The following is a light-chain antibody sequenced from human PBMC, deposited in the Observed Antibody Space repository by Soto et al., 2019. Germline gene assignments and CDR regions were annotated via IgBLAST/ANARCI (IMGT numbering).Light chain of an antibody. J-gene: IGLJ1*01. CDR2: SHG. CDR1: SSNIGTTS. Sequence: QSVLTQPPSASGTPGQGVTISCSGSSSNIGTTSVNWYQCPPGTAPRLLIYSHGQRPSGVPDRFSVSKSGTSASLAISGLQSEDEADYDCAAWDASLSAYVFGTGTKLTVL. CDR3: AAWDASLSAYV. V-gene: IGLV1-44*01.